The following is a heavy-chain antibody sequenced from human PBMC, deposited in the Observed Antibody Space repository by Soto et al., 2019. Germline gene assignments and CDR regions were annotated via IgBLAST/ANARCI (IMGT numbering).Heavy chain of an antibody. V-gene: IGHV1-46*01. CDR1: GYTFTSHY. CDR2: INPGGGSP. J-gene: IGHJ3*02. Sequence: ASVKVSCKASGYTFTSHYMHWVRQAPGQGLEWMGIINPGGGSPSYAQKFQGRVTMTADTSTSTVYMDLSSLRSEDTAMYYCARHPPETYGDCSSTSCIFDIWGQGTMVTVSS. CDR3: ARHPPETYGDCSSTSCIFDI. D-gene: IGHD2-2*01.